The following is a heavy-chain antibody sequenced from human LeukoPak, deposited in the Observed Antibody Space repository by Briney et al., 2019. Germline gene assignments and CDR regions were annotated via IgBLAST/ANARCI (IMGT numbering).Heavy chain of an antibody. CDR3: ASNYGVYAFDI. J-gene: IGHJ3*02. CDR1: GYTLTELS. CDR2: FDPEDGET. V-gene: IGHV1-24*01. Sequence: HGASVKVSCKVSGYTLTELSMHWVRQAPGKGLEWMGGFDPEDGETIYAQKFQGRVTMTEDTSTDTAYMELSRLRSEDTAVYYCASNYGVYAFDILVQGTMVTVSS. D-gene: IGHD3-16*01.